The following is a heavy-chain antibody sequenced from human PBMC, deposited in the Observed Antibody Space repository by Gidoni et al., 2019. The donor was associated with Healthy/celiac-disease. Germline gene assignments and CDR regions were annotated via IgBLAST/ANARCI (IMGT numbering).Heavy chain of an antibody. CDR2: IYYSGRT. V-gene: IGHV4-39*01. D-gene: IGHD6-19*01. CDR3: AGGGSSGWYDY. Sequence: QLQLQESGPGLVKPSETLSLTCTVSGGSISSSSYYWGWIRQPPGKGLEWIGSIYYSGRTYYNPTLKSRVTISLDTSKNQFSLKLSSVTAADTAVYYCAGGGSSGWYDYWGQGTLVTVSS. CDR1: GGSISSSSYY. J-gene: IGHJ4*02.